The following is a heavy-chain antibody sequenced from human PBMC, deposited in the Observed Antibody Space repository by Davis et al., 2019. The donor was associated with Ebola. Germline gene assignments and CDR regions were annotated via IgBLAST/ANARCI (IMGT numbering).Heavy chain of an antibody. Sequence: AASAKVSCKAFGDTFISDYMHWVRQAPGQGLEWMGIINPSGGSTIYAQKFQGRVTMTRDTSTSTVYMELSSLRSEDTAVYYCARLPIVGATTDHGYWGQGTLVTVSS. CDR2: INPSGGST. D-gene: IGHD1-26*01. J-gene: IGHJ4*02. CDR1: GDTFISDY. V-gene: IGHV1-46*01. CDR3: ARLPIVGATTDHGY.